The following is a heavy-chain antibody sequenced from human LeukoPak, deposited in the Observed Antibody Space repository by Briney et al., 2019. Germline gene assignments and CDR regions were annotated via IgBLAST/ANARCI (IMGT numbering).Heavy chain of an antibody. V-gene: IGHV3-23*01. D-gene: IGHD2-2*02. CDR2: ISGSGGST. CDR1: GFTFSSYA. J-gene: IGHJ4*02. CDR3: AKVGCSSTSCYTTKQQPVY. Sequence: PGGSLRLSCAASGFTFSSYAMSWVRQAPGKGLEWVSAISGSGGSTYYADSVKGRFTISRDNSKNTLYLQMNSLRAEDTAVYYCAKVGCSSTSCYTTKQQPVYWGQGTLVTVSS.